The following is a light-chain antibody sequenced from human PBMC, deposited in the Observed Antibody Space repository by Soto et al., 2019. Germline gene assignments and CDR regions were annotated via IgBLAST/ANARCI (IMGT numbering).Light chain of an antibody. J-gene: IGKJ4*01. Sequence: DIQMTQSPSSLSASIGDRVTITCRASQSISNYLNWYQQKPGKAPKLLINAASSLQSGVPSRFSGSGSGTDFTLTISSLQPEDFATYYCQQSYSTLAPTFGGGTKVEVK. V-gene: IGKV1-39*01. CDR1: QSISNY. CDR3: QQSYSTLAPT. CDR2: AAS.